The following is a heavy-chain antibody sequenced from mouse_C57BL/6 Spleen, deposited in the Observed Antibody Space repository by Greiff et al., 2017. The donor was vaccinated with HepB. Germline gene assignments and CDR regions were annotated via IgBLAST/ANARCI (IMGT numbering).Heavy chain of an antibody. CDR1: GYTFTDYY. Sequence: QVQLQQSGAELVRPGASVKLSCKASGYTFTDYYINWVKQRPGQGLEWIARIYPGSGNTYYNEKFKGKATLTAEKSSSTAYMQLSSLTSEDSAVYFCARSYGITGDAMDYWGQGTSVTVSS. J-gene: IGHJ4*01. V-gene: IGHV1-76*01. D-gene: IGHD2-1*01. CDR2: IYPGSGNT. CDR3: ARSYGITGDAMDY.